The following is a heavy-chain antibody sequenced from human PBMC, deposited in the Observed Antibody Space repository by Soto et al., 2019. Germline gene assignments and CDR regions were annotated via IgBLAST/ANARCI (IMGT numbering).Heavy chain of an antibody. CDR2: ISSSGSTI. CDR3: AKDTAWELSSKYYYYGLDV. J-gene: IGHJ6*02. Sequence: PGGSLRLSCAASGFTFSSYEMNWVRQAPGKGLEWVSYISSSGSTIYYADSVKGRFTISRDNAKNSLYLQMNSLRAEDTAVYYCAKDTAWELSSKYYYYGLDVWGQGTTVTVSS. V-gene: IGHV3-48*03. D-gene: IGHD1-26*01. CDR1: GFTFSSYE.